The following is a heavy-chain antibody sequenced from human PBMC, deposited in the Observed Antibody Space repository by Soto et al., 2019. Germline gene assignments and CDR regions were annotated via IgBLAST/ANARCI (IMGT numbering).Heavy chain of an antibody. Sequence: VGSLRLSCAASGFTFSTYEFNWVRQAPGRGLEWISYISVSGNIIKYADSVKGRFTISRDNAENSLHLHMSSLRVNDTAVYFCVIDTMRASAAASLDYWGQGTQVTVS. D-gene: IGHD6-13*01. CDR1: GFTFSTYE. CDR3: VIDTMRASAAASLDY. J-gene: IGHJ4*02. CDR2: ISVSGNII. V-gene: IGHV3-48*03.